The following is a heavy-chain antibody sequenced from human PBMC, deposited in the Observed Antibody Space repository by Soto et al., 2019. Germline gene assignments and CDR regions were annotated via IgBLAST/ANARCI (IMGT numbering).Heavy chain of an antibody. CDR3: ARAIWAWLPLLDY. CDR2: VNPNGGFS. Sequence: QVQLVQSGAEVKKPGASVKVSCKASGYSFTTYYMQWVRQAPGQGLEWMGIVNPNGGFSNYAQKFQGRVTXTXAAXTSKVYMELGSLTSEDTAVYYFARAIWAWLPLLDYWGQGPLVTVSS. J-gene: IGHJ4*02. CDR1: GYSFTTYY. D-gene: IGHD5-12*01. V-gene: IGHV1-46*01.